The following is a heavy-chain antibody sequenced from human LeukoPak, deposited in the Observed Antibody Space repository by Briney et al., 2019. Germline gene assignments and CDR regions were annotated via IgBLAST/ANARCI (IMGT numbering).Heavy chain of an antibody. CDR2: IRQDGSEK. J-gene: IGHJ4*02. CDR1: GFTFRRYW. Sequence: GGSLRLSCAASGFTFRRYWMSWARQASGKGLEWVANIRQDGSEKYYVDSVKGRFTISRDNAKNSLYLQMNSLRAEDTAVYYCVGLGENYWGQGTLVTASS. D-gene: IGHD3-10*01. V-gene: IGHV3-7*02. CDR3: VGLGENY.